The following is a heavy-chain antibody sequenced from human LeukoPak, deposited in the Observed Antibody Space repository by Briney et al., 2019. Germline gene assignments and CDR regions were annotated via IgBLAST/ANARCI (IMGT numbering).Heavy chain of an antibody. CDR2: IYYSGST. D-gene: IGHD6-13*01. CDR1: GGSISSYY. CDR3: ARVPPMYSSSWYYFDY. Sequence: SETLSLTCTVSGGSISSYYWSWIRQPPGKGLEWIGYIYYSGSTNYNPSLKSRVAISVDTSKNQFSLKLSSVTAADTAVYYCARVPPMYSSSWYYFDYWGQGTLVTVSS. V-gene: IGHV4-59*01. J-gene: IGHJ4*02.